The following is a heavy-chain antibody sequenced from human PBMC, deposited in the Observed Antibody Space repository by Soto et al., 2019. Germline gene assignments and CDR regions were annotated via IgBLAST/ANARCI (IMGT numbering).Heavy chain of an antibody. CDR2: IYYSGST. J-gene: IGHJ4*01. V-gene: IGHV4-30-4*01. CDR3: ASRKAAAGTATDY. Sequence: PSETLSLTCTVSGGSISSGDYYWSWIRQPPGKGLEWIGYIYYSGSTYYNPSLRSRVTISVDTSKNQFSLKLSSVTAADTAVYYCASRKAAAGTATDYWGQGTRVTVS. CDR1: GGSISSGDYY. D-gene: IGHD6-13*01.